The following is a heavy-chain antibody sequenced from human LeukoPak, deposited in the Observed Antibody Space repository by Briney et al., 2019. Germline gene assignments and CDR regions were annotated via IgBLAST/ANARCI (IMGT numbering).Heavy chain of an antibody. D-gene: IGHD4-11*01. J-gene: IGHJ6*03. CDR3: AREWGGDYSKWGHYYYYYMDV. Sequence: PGGSLRLSCAASGFTFSDYYMSWIRQAPGKGLEWVSYISSSGSTIYYADSVKGRFTISRDNAKNSLYLQMNSLRAEDTAVYYCAREWGGDYSKWGHYYYYYMDVWGKGTTVTVSS. V-gene: IGHV3-11*01. CDR2: ISSSGSTI. CDR1: GFTFSDYY.